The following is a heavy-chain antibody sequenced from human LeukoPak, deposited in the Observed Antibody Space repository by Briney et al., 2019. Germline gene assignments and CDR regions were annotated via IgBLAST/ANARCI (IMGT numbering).Heavy chain of an antibody. CDR3: ARQILGTTLYFDY. J-gene: IGHJ4*02. Sequence: PSETLSLTCSVSGXSMSSHYWSWIRQPPGKGLEWIGYIYYSGSTNYNPSLKSRVTISVDTSKNQFSLKLSSVTAADTAVYYCARQILGTTLYFDYWGQGTLVTVSS. D-gene: IGHD1-26*01. CDR2: IYYSGST. CDR1: GXSMSSHY. V-gene: IGHV4-59*08.